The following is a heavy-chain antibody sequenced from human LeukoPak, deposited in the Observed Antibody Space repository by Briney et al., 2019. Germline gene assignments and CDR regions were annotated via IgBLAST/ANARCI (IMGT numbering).Heavy chain of an antibody. CDR2: INPNSGGT. J-gene: IGHJ6*02. Sequence: ASVKVSCKASGYTFTGYYTHWVRQAPGQGLEWMGRINPNSGGTNYAQKFQGRVTMTRDTSISTAYMELSRLRSDDTAVYYCAREDYDFWCGYYTVHYYYYGMDVWGQGTTVTVSS. D-gene: IGHD3-3*01. CDR3: AREDYDFWCGYYTVHYYYYGMDV. CDR1: GYTFTGYY. V-gene: IGHV1-2*06.